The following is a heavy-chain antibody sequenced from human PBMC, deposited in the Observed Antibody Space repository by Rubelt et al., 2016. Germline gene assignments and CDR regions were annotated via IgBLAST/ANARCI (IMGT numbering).Heavy chain of an antibody. CDR3: ARGDSSGYYDAFDI. J-gene: IGHJ3*02. V-gene: IGHV3-74*01. CDR2: TNSDGRST. CDR1: GFTFRRYW. D-gene: IGHD3-22*01. Sequence: CGGNLVQPGGSLRLSCAASGFTFRRYWMHWVRQAPGKGPVWVARTNSDGRSTNYADSVKGRFTISRDNAKNTLYLQMNSVRAEDTAVYYCARGDSSGYYDAFDIWGQGTMVTVSS.